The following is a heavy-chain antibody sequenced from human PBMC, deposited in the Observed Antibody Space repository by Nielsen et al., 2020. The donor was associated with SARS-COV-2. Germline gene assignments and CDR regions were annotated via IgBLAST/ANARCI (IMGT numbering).Heavy chain of an antibody. Sequence: WIRQPPGKGLKWIGYIYYSGSTYYNPSLKSRVTISVDTSKNQFSLKLSSVTAADTAVYYCARDRSGSYTDGDPYYYGMDVWGQGTTVTVSS. CDR3: ARDRSGSYTDGDPYYYGMDV. J-gene: IGHJ6*02. D-gene: IGHD1-26*01. CDR2: IYYSGST. V-gene: IGHV4-30-4*01.